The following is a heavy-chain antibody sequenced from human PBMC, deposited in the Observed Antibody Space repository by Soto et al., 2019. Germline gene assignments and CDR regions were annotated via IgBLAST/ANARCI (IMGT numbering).Heavy chain of an antibody. D-gene: IGHD5-18*01. V-gene: IGHV3-30*18. J-gene: IGHJ2*01. CDR1: GFTFSNYG. CDR3: AKDMGTATWYFDL. CDR2: ISSDGNNK. Sequence: QVQLVESGGGVVQPGRSLRLSCAASGFTFSNYGMHWVRQAPGKGLEWVTVISSDGNNKYYADSVRGRFTISRDNSKNTLYLQMNSLRAEDTAVYYCAKDMGTATWYFDLWGRGTLVTVSS.